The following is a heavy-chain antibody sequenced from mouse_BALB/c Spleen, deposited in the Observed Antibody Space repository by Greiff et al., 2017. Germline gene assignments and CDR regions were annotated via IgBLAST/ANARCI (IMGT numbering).Heavy chain of an antibody. J-gene: IGHJ4*01. V-gene: IGHV5-6-5*01. CDR3: ARLYYRYDDAMDY. Sequence: DVKLVESGGGLVKPGGSLKLSCAASGFTFSSYAMSWVRQTPEKRLEWVASISSGGSTYYPDSVKGRFTISRDNARNILYLQMSSLRSEDTAMYYCARLYYRYDDAMDYWGQGTSVTVSS. CDR2: ISSGGST. D-gene: IGHD2-14*01. CDR1: GFTFSSYA.